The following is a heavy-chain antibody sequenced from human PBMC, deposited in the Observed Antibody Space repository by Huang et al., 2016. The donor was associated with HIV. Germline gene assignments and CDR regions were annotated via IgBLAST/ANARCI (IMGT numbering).Heavy chain of an antibody. CDR3: ATNNWNDSYYYFMDV. CDR1: GGSISSSGYY. D-gene: IGHD1-20*01. V-gene: IGHV4-39*01. Sequence: QLQLQESGPGLVKPSETLSLTCTVSGGSISSSGYYWGWIRQPPGKGLEWIGSIYHSVSTYYNPSLRRRVTIFIDTSKIQCSLKLKSVTPADTAVYYCATNNWNDSYYYFMDVWGKGTTVTVSS. CDR2: IYHSVST. J-gene: IGHJ6*03.